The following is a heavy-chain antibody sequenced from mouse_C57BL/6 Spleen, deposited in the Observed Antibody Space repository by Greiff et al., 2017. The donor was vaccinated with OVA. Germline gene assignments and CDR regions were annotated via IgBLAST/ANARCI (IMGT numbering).Heavy chain of an antibody. V-gene: IGHV5-9*01. CDR2: ISGGGGNT. J-gene: IGHJ2*01. CDR3: ARQEQLRLLYPIDY. Sequence: EVQLQQSGGGLVKPGASLKLSCAASGFTFSSYTMSWVRQTPEKRLEWVATISGGGGNTYYPDSVKGRFTISRDNATNTLYLQMSCLRSEDTALYYCARQEQLRLLYPIDYWGEGTPLTVSS. D-gene: IGHD3-2*02. CDR1: GFTFSSYT.